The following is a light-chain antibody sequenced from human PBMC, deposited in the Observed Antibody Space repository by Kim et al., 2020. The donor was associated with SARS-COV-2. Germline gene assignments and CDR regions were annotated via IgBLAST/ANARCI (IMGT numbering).Light chain of an antibody. CDR3: QQYYSTPQT. J-gene: IGKJ2*01. Sequence: DIVMTQSPDYLAVSLGERATINCKSSQSVLYSSNNKNYLAWYQQKPGQPPKLLIYWASTRESGVPDRFSGSGSGTDFTLTISSLQAEDVAVYYCQQYYSTPQTFGQGTKLEI. CDR1: QSVLYSSNNKNY. CDR2: WAS. V-gene: IGKV4-1*01.